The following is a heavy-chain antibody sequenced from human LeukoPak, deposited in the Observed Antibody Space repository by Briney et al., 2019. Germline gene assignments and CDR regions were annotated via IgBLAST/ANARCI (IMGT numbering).Heavy chain of an antibody. CDR3: ARGAAYYDFWSGYSDY. CDR2: MNPNSGNT. J-gene: IGHJ4*02. Sequence: ASVKVSCKASGYTFTSYDINWVRQATGQGLEWMGWMNPNSGNTGYAQKFQGRVTMTMNTSISTAYMELSSLRSEDTAVYYCARGAAYYDFWSGYSDYWGQGTLVTVSS. CDR1: GYTFTSYD. D-gene: IGHD3-3*01. V-gene: IGHV1-8*01.